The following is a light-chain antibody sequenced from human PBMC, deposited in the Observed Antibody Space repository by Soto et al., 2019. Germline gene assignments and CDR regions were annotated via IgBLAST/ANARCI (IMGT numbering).Light chain of an antibody. J-gene: IGLJ3*02. V-gene: IGLV2-14*01. CDR2: EVN. Sequence: QSALTQPASVSGSPGQSITISCTGTSSDVGGYKYVSWYQQHPGKAPKLMIYEVNNRPSGVSNRFSGSKSGNTASLSISGLQAEDEADYYCSSYTSISTWVFGGGTKLTVL. CDR1: SSDVGGYKY. CDR3: SSYTSISTWV.